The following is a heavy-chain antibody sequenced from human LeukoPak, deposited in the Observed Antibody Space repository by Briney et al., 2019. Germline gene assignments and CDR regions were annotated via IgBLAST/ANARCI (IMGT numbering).Heavy chain of an antibody. V-gene: IGHV1-2*02. CDR2: INPNSGGT. D-gene: IGHD4-17*01. CDR1: GYTFTGYY. Sequence: APVKVSCKASGYTFTGYYMHWVRQAPGQGLEWMGWINPNSGGTNYAQKFQGRVTMTRDTSISTAYMELSRLRSDDTAVYYCARALTTVATWLYLWGRGTLVTVSS. J-gene: IGHJ2*01. CDR3: ARALTTVATWLYL.